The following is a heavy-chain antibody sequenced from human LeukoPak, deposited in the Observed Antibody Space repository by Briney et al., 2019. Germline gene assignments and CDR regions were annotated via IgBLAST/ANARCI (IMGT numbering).Heavy chain of an antibody. V-gene: IGHV1-69*13. CDR3: ATDSGNHSGHAFDI. D-gene: IGHD5-12*01. CDR1: GYTFTSYY. Sequence: SVKVSCKASGYTFTSYYMHWVRQAPGQGLEWMGEIAPLFGTPNYAQRLQGRVSIAADESTSTAYMELSSLRSEDTAIYYCATDSGNHSGHAFDIWGPGTRVIVSS. CDR2: IAPLFGTP. J-gene: IGHJ3*02.